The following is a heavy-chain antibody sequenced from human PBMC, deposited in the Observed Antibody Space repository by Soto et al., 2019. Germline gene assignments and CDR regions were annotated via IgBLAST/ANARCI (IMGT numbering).Heavy chain of an antibody. CDR1: GFTFSSYW. CDR2: IKQDGSEK. V-gene: IGHV3-7*04. J-gene: IGHJ4*02. D-gene: IGHD3-10*01. Sequence: GGSLRLSCAASGFTFSSYWMSWVRQAPGKGLEWVANIKQDGSEKYYVDSVKGRFTISRDNAKNSLYLQMNSLRAEDTAVYYCARGIATRITMVRGVIVATNWGQGTLVTVSS. CDR3: ARGIATRITMVRGVIVATN.